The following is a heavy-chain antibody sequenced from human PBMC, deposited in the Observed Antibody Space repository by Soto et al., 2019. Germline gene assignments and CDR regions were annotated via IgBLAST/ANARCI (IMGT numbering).Heavy chain of an antibody. Sequence: QVQLVQSGAEVTKPGASVKVSCKASGYTFTSYDINWVRQATGQGLEWMGWMSPNSGATGYAQKFQGRVTMTRDTSINTAYMELSNLRSEDTAIYYCARGVDAGVDVWGQGSTVTVSS. J-gene: IGHJ6*02. V-gene: IGHV1-8*01. CDR1: GYTFTSYD. D-gene: IGHD1-1*01. CDR2: MSPNSGAT. CDR3: ARGVDAGVDV.